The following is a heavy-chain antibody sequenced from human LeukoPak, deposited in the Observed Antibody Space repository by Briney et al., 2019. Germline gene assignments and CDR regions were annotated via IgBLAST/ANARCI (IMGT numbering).Heavy chain of an antibody. CDR3: ARLLTMVRGARDY. CDR1: GFTVSSNY. CDR2: IYSGGST. Sequence: GGSLRLSCAASGFTVSSNYMSWVRQAPGKGLEWDSVIYSGGSTYYADSVKGRFTISRDNSKNTLYLQMNSLRAEDTAVYYCARLLTMVRGARDYWGQGTLVTVSS. J-gene: IGHJ4*02. D-gene: IGHD3-10*01. V-gene: IGHV3-53*01.